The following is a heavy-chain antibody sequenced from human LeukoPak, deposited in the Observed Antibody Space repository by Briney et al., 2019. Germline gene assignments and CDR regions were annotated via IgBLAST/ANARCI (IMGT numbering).Heavy chain of an antibody. V-gene: IGHV3-7*05. D-gene: IGHD4-17*01. Sequence: GGSLRLSCAASGLNFSNYAMSWVRQAPGKGLEWVANIKHDGSQKYYVDSVKGRFTISRDNAKNSMYLQLSSLRAQDTTVYYCARDGFVWASGIDYGWFDYWGQGTLVTVSS. CDR3: ARDGFVWASGIDYGWFDY. J-gene: IGHJ4*02. CDR2: IKHDGSQK. CDR1: GLNFSNYA.